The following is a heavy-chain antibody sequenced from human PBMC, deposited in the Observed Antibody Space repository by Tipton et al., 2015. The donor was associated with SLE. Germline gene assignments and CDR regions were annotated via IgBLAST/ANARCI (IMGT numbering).Heavy chain of an antibody. Sequence: GSLRLSCAASGFTFSSYSMNWVRQAPGKGLEWVSYISSSSSTIYYADSVKGRFTISRDNAKNSLYLQMNSLRAEDTAVYYCARARSDFWSGYYGDWGQGTLVTVSS. J-gene: IGHJ4*02. CDR3: ARARSDFWSGYYGD. D-gene: IGHD3-3*01. CDR1: GFTFSSYS. CDR2: ISSSSSTI. V-gene: IGHV3-48*01.